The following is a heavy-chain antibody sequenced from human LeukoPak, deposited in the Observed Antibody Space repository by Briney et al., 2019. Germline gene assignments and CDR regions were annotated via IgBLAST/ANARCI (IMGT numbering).Heavy chain of an antibody. CDR3: AKEAPLLVDTAMVILDY. CDR2: IRYDGSNK. D-gene: IGHD5-18*01. CDR1: GLTFSTCG. Sequence: GGSLRLSCAASGLTFSTCGMHWVRQAPGKGLEWVAFIRYDGSNKYYADSVKGRFIISRDNSENTLSLQMNSPRAEDTAVYYCAKEAPLLVDTAMVILDYWGQGTLVTVSS. J-gene: IGHJ4*02. V-gene: IGHV3-30*02.